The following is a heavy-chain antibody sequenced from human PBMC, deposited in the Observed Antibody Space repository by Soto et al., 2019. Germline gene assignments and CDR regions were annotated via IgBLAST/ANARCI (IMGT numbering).Heavy chain of an antibody. J-gene: IGHJ6*02. Sequence: SETLSLTCTVSGGSISSSSYYWGWIRQPPGKGLEWIGSIYYSGSTYYNPSLKSRVTISVDTSKNQFSLKLSSVTAADTAVYYCARGAITMVRGVPYYYYGMDVWGQGTTGSVSS. CDR1: GGSISSSSYY. CDR2: IYYSGST. CDR3: ARGAITMVRGVPYYYYGMDV. D-gene: IGHD3-10*01. V-gene: IGHV4-39*01.